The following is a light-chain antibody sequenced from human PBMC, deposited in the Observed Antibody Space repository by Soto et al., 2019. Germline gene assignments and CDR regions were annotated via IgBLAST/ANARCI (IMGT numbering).Light chain of an antibody. V-gene: IGKV3-15*01. CDR3: QQYNSWPPIT. J-gene: IGKJ5*01. CDR1: ESVISN. Sequence: EVVMTQSPATLSVSPGERATLSCRASESVISNLSCYQQRPGQAPRLVIYGASTRATGIPARFSGGGSGTEFTLTISSLQSEDFAVYYCQQYNSWPPITFGQGTRLEIK. CDR2: GAS.